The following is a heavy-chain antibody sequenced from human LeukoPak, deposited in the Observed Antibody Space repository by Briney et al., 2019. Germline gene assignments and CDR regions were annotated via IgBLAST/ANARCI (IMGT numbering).Heavy chain of an antibody. CDR3: ARHSGYPYYFDY. D-gene: IGHD3-22*01. J-gene: IGHJ4*02. CDR2: IYYSGST. V-gene: IGHV4-39*01. CDR1: GGSISSSSYY. Sequence: SETLSLTCTVSGGSISSSSYYWGWIRQPPGKGLEWIGSIYYSGSTYYNPSLKSRVTISVDTSKNQFSLKLSSVTAADTAVYYCARHSGYPYYFDYWGQGTLVTVSS.